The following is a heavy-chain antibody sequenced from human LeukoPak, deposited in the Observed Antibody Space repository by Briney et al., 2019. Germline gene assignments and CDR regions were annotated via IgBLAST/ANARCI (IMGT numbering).Heavy chain of an antibody. D-gene: IGHD3-22*01. CDR1: GFTFNNYA. J-gene: IGHJ4*02. Sequence: GGSLRLSCAASGFTFNNYAMTWVRQAPGKGLEWVSSISGRGRNTYYADSVKGRFTISRDNSKNTLYFQMNSLRDEDTAVYYCAKDAYDSSGYLYYFDYWGQGTLVTVSS. V-gene: IGHV3-23*01. CDR3: AKDAYDSSGYLYYFDY. CDR2: ISGRGRNT.